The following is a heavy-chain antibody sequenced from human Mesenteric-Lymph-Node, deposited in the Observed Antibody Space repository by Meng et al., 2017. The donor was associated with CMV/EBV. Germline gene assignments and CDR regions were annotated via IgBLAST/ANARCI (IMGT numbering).Heavy chain of an antibody. CDR2: INSNNGAT. V-gene: IGHV1-2*02. Sequence: ASVKVSCKASGYTFTGYYLHWVRQAPGQGLEWMGWINSNNGATNNAPKFQGRVTMTRDTSISTAYMELSRLRSDDTAVYYCARTAGCSSTSCYGGMDVWGQGTTVTVSS. J-gene: IGHJ6*02. CDR3: ARTAGCSSTSCYGGMDV. D-gene: IGHD2-2*01. CDR1: GYTFTGYY.